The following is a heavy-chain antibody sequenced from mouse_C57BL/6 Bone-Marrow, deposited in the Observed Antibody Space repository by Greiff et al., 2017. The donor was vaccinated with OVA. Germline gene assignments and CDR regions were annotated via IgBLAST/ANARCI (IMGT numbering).Heavy chain of an antibody. V-gene: IGHV2-5*01. CDR2: ICRGGST. Sequence: QVQLQQSGPGLVQPSQSLSITCTVSGFSLTSYGVHWVRQSPGKGLEWLGVICRGGSTDYNAAVMSSLSITKDNSKSQVFFKMNRLQADDTAIYYCSKTSMGRRAMDYWGQGTSVTVSS. CDR1: GFSLTSYG. J-gene: IGHJ4*01. CDR3: SKTSMGRRAMDY. D-gene: IGHD2-10*02.